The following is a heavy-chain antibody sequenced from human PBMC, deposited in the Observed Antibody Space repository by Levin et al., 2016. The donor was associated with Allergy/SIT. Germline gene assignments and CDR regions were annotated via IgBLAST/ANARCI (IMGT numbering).Heavy chain of an antibody. D-gene: IGHD5-24*01. Sequence: ASVKVSCKASGYTFISHYMHWVRQAPGQGLEWMGISNPSGGSTSYAQKFQGRVTITADESTSTAYMELSSLRSEDTAVYYCAARDGYNFLYFDYWGQGTLVTVSS. CDR1: GYTFISHY. J-gene: IGHJ4*02. CDR3: AARDGYNFLYFDY. CDR2: SNPSGGST. V-gene: IGHV1-46*01.